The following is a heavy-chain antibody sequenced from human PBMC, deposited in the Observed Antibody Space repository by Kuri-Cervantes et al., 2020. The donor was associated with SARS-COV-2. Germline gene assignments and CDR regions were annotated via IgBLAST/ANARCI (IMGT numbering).Heavy chain of an antibody. D-gene: IGHD1-26*01. CDR3: AASLLYRIYYYYGMDV. CDR1: GFTFTSSA. Sequence: SVKVSCKASGFTFTSSAVQWVRQARGQRLEWIGWIVVGSGITNYAQKFQERVTITRDMSTSTAYMELSSLRSEDTAVYYCAASLLYRIYYYYGMDVWGQGTTVTVSS. CDR2: IVVGSGIT. J-gene: IGHJ6*02. V-gene: IGHV1-58*01.